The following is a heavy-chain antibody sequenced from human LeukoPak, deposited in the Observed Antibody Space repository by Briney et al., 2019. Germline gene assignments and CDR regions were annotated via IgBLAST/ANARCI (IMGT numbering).Heavy chain of an antibody. J-gene: IGHJ5*02. D-gene: IGHD6-19*01. Sequence: GGSLRLSCAASGFTFSSYSMNWVRQAPGKGLEGVSSITSSSSYIYYAHSVKGPFTISRDNAKNSLYLQMNSLRAEDTAVYYCARDLTVAGTPNWFDPWGQGTLVTVSS. CDR2: ITSSSSYI. V-gene: IGHV3-21*01. CDR1: GFTFSSYS. CDR3: ARDLTVAGTPNWFDP.